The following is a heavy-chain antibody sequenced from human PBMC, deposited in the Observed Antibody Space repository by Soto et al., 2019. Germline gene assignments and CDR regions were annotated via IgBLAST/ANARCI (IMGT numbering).Heavy chain of an antibody. Sequence: QVQLVESGGGVVQPGRSLRLSCAASGFTFRSYAMHWVRQAPGKGLECVAVISYDGSNKFYRDYVKGRFTISRDNSKNTLYLQINSLRYEDTAVYYCARGDREDIAVVVGVRPGEYGVDVWGQGTTLTVSS. J-gene: IGHJ6*02. D-gene: IGHD2-15*01. CDR2: ISYDGSNK. V-gene: IGHV3-30-3*01. CDR3: ARGDREDIAVVVGVRPGEYGVDV. CDR1: GFTFRSYA.